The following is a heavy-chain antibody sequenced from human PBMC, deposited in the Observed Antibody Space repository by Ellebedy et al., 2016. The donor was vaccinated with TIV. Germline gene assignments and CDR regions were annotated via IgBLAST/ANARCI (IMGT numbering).Heavy chain of an antibody. D-gene: IGHD6-13*01. V-gene: IGHV4-4*02. J-gene: IGHJ4*02. CDR2: IYHGVSS. Sequence: SETLSLTXAVSGDPITGSHWWSWVRPPPGRGLEWIGEIYHGVSSHYNPSLKSRVTMSIDESKNGFSLKLTSVTAADTAVYYWARDLGSGVYPGHWGQGTLVTVSS. CDR1: GDPITGSHW. CDR3: ARDLGSGVYPGH.